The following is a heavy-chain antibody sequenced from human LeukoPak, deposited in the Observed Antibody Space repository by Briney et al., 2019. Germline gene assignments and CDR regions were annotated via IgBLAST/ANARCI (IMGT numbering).Heavy chain of an antibody. V-gene: IGHV3-21*01. Sequence: GGFLRLSCAASGFTFSSYSMNWVRQAPGKGLEWVSSISSSSSYIYYADSVKGRFTISRDNAKNSLYLQMNSLRAEDTAVYYCARGPDGYNFGYYYYYYMDVWGKGTTVTVSS. D-gene: IGHD5-24*01. CDR3: ARGPDGYNFGYYYYYYMDV. CDR2: ISSSSSYI. CDR1: GFTFSSYS. J-gene: IGHJ6*03.